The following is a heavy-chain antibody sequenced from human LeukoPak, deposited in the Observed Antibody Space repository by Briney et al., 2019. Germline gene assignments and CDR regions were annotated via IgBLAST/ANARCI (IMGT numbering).Heavy chain of an antibody. CDR2: IILIFGTA. CDR1: GGTFSSYA. J-gene: IGHJ6*03. Sequence: GASVKVSCKASGGTFSSYAISWVRQAPGQGLGWMGGIILIFGTANYAQKFQGRVTITTDESTSTAYMELSSLRSEDTAVYYCARAPHSSSWGRYYYYMDVWGKGTTVTVSS. V-gene: IGHV1-69*05. CDR3: ARAPHSSSWGRYYYYMDV. D-gene: IGHD6-13*01.